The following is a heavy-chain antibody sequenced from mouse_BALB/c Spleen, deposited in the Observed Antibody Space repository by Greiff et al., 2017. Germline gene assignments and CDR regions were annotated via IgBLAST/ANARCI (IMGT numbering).Heavy chain of an antibody. Sequence: VMLVESGGGLVKPGGSLKLSCAASGFTFSSYAMSWVRQSPEKRLEWVAEISSGGSYTYYPDTVTGRFTISRDNAKNTLYLEMSSLRSEDTAMYYCARGYGNSLYAMDYWGQGTSVTVSS. CDR2: ISSGGSYT. D-gene: IGHD2-1*01. CDR1: GFTFSSYA. V-gene: IGHV5-9-4*01. J-gene: IGHJ4*01. CDR3: ARGYGNSLYAMDY.